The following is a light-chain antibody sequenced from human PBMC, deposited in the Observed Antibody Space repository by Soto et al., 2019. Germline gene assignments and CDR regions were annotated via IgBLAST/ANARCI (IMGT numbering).Light chain of an antibody. CDR3: QQYERYPMT. J-gene: IGKJ4*01. CDR2: KAS. V-gene: IGKV1-5*03. Sequence: DSQMTQYPSTLSSSVGDRVTITCRASQSISSWLAWYQQKPGKAPNLLISKASTLQSGVPPRFSGSGYGTEFTLIISSLQPDDFSSYYCQQYERYPMTFGGGTKVEIK. CDR1: QSISSW.